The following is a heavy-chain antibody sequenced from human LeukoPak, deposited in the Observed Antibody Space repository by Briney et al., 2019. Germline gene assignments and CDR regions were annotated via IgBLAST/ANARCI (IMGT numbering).Heavy chain of an antibody. CDR1: GSSISSGYY. CDR2: IYHGEST. D-gene: IGHD1-26*01. CDR3: ARWTSGI. V-gene: IGHV4-38-2*01. J-gene: IGHJ4*02. Sequence: SVTLSLTCAVSGSSISSGYYWGWIRQPPGKGLEWIGTIYHGESTYYNPSLKSRVTISVDTSKNQFSLKLSSVTAADTAVYYCARWTSGIWGQGTLVTVSS.